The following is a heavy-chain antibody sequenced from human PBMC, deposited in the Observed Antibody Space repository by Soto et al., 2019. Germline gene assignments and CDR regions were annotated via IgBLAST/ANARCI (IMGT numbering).Heavy chain of an antibody. Sequence: QVQLVESGGGVVQPGRSLRLSCAASGFTFSSYAMHWVRQAPGKGLEWVAVISYDGSNKYYADSVKGRFTISRDNSKNTLYLQMNRLRAEDTAVYYCASDGPYCSGGSCYSPWGQGTLVTVSS. CDR3: ASDGPYCSGGSCYSP. CDR1: GFTFSSYA. D-gene: IGHD2-15*01. J-gene: IGHJ5*02. CDR2: ISYDGSNK. V-gene: IGHV3-30-3*01.